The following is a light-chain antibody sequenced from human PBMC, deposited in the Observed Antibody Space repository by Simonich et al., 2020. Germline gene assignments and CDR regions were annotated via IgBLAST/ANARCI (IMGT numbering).Light chain of an antibody. CDR2: EGS. CDR1: SIDVGSYNL. CDR3: CSYAGSSTYVV. J-gene: IGLJ2*01. V-gene: IGLV2-23*01. Sequence: QSALTQPASVSGSPGQSITISCTGTSIDVGSYNLVSWHQQHPGKAPKRIIYEGSKRPEGVSNRFSVSKSGNTASLTISGLQAEDEADYYCCSYAGSSTYVVFGGGTKLTVL.